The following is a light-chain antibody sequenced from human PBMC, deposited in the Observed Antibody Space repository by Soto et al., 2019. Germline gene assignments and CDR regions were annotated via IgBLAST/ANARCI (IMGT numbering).Light chain of an antibody. J-gene: IGLJ1*01. CDR1: SSDVGNYNR. V-gene: IGLV2-18*02. CDR3: SSHTTSSTYV. CDR2: DVS. Sequence: QSVLTQPPSVSGSPGQSVAISCTGTSSDVGNYNRVSWYQQPPGTAPRLMIYDVSNRPSGVPDRFSGSKSGNTASLTISGLQADDEADYYCSSHTTSSTYVFVTGTKVTVL.